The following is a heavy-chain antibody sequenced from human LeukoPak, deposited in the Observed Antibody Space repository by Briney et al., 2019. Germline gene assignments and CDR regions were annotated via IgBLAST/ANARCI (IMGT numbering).Heavy chain of an antibody. V-gene: IGHV1-8*02. D-gene: IGHD1-26*01. Sequence: ASVKVSCKASGGTFSSYAINWVRQATGQGLEWMGWMNPNSGNTGYAQKFQGRVTMTRNTSISTAYMELSSLRSEDTAVYYCARGSRMGAHNWFDPWGQGTLVTVSS. J-gene: IGHJ5*02. CDR1: GGTFSSYA. CDR2: MNPNSGNT. CDR3: ARGSRMGAHNWFDP.